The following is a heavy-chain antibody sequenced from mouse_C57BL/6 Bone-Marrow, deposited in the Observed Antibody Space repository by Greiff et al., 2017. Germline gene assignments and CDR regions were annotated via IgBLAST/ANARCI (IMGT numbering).Heavy chain of an antibody. Sequence: QVQLQQPGAELVKPGASVKMSCKASGYTFTSSWITWVKQRPGQGLEWIGDIYPGSGSTNYNEKCKSKATLTVDTSSSTAYMQVSSLTSEDSAVYYCARGRLGVDYWGQGTTLTVSS. CDR1: GYTFTSSW. CDR2: IYPGSGST. CDR3: ARGRLGVDY. D-gene: IGHD4-1*01. J-gene: IGHJ2*01. V-gene: IGHV1-55*01.